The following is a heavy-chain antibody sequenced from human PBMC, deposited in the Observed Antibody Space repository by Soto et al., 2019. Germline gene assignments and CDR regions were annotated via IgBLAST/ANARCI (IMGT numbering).Heavy chain of an antibody. J-gene: IGHJ4*02. CDR2: ITSSSSYM. CDR1: GFNFSTDS. D-gene: IGHD2-21*01. Sequence: EVRLVESRGGLVKPGGSLRLSCTASGFNFSTDSMNWVRQAPGKGLEWVASITSSSSYMHYIDSVRGRFTISRDNARNSLYLHMTSLRADDTAVYYCVTAPGIDWGQGTLVTVSS. CDR3: VTAPGID. V-gene: IGHV3-21*01.